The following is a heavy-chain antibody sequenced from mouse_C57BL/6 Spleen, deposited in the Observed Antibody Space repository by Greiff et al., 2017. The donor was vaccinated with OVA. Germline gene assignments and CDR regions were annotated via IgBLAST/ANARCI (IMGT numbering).Heavy chain of an antibody. V-gene: IGHV3-6*01. J-gene: IGHJ2*01. D-gene: IGHD3-3*01. CDR3: ARDGGTALDD. CDR1: GYSFTSGYF. Sequence: EVQLQESGPGLVKPSQSLSLSCSVTGYSFTSGYFCYLIRQFPGNLLECMDYIRNDGSTNYNPSLKNQTSFTRDTSKNQFFLKLNSVTTEDTATYYCARDGGTALDDWGQGTTLTVSS. CDR2: IRNDGST.